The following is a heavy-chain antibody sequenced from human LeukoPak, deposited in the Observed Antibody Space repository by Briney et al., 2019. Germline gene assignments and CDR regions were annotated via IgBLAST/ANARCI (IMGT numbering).Heavy chain of an antibody. CDR2: IYYSGST. Sequence: SETLSLTCTVSGGSIFINNYYWGWIRQPPGKGLEWIGSIYYSGSTYYNPSLKNRVTISVDTSKNQFSLKLSSVTAADTAVYYCARHGIPRGWFDPWGQGTLVTVSS. CDR1: GGSIFINNYY. V-gene: IGHV4-39*01. D-gene: IGHD3-10*01. CDR3: ARHGIPRGWFDP. J-gene: IGHJ5*02.